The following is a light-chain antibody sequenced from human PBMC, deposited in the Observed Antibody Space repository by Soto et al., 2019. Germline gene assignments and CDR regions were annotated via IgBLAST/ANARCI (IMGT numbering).Light chain of an antibody. Sequence: IMMTQSPSTLSGTPGERATLSCRASQSVSSNLAWYQQKPGQAPRLLIYGASTRATGIPARFSGSGSGTEFTLTISSLQSEDFAVYYCQQYTNWPRTFGQGTKVDIK. V-gene: IGKV3-15*01. CDR2: GAS. CDR3: QQYTNWPRT. CDR1: QSVSSN. J-gene: IGKJ1*01.